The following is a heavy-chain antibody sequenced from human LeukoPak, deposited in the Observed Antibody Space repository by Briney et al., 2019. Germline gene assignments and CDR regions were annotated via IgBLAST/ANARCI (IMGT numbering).Heavy chain of an antibody. D-gene: IGHD5-24*01. Sequence: SGGSLRLSCAVSGFSVTNNYMSWVRQAPGKGLEWVSVFYVGGATYYVDSVKGRFTISRDNSENTLYLQMKSLRAEDTAVYYCARGDGYNFFDYWGQGTLVTVSS. CDR1: GFSVTNNY. CDR3: ARGDGYNFFDY. V-gene: IGHV3-53*01. CDR2: FYVGGAT. J-gene: IGHJ4*02.